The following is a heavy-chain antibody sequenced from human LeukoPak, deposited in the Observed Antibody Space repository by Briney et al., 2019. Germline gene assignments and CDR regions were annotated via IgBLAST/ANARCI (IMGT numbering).Heavy chain of an antibody. CDR3: AHSKRGGGYYINAFAV. Sequence: PSESLSLTCTVSGASTSAYYWSWIRQPPGKVLEWIGYSYSGGNANYNPSLKSRVTISIDTSENQFSLRLTSVTAADTAVYFCAHSKRGGGYYINAFAVWGQGALVTISS. V-gene: IGHV4-59*01. CDR2: SYSGGNA. CDR1: GASTSAYY. J-gene: IGHJ3*01. D-gene: IGHD1-26*01.